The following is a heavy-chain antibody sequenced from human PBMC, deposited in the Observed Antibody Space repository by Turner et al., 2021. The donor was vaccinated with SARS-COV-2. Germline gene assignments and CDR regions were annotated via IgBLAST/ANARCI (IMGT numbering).Heavy chain of an antibody. J-gene: IGHJ4*02. CDR3: AGSGGWLLDL. CDR1: GFTLSNYL. D-gene: IGHD6-19*01. V-gene: IGHV3-7*03. Sequence: EVQLVETGGDLVQPGGSLRLSCAASGFTLSNYLMSWVRQAPGKGLEWVANIRQDGSEKEYVDSVKGRFTISRDNAKNSLYLQMNSLRVEDTAVYYCAGSGGWLLDLWGQGTLVTVSS. CDR2: IRQDGSEK.